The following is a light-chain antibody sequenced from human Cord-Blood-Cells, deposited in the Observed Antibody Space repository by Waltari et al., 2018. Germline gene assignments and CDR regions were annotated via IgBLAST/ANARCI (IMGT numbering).Light chain of an antibody. V-gene: IGLV7-46*01. CDR3: LLSYSGARV. CDR2: DTT. CDR1: TGAVTSGHY. J-gene: IGLJ3*02. Sequence: QAVVTQEHSLTVSPGGTVTLTCGSSTGAVTSGHYPYWFQQKPGQAPRTLIDDTTNKHSWTPARFSGSLHGGKAALTLSGAQPEDEAEYYCLLSYSGARVFGGGTKLTVL.